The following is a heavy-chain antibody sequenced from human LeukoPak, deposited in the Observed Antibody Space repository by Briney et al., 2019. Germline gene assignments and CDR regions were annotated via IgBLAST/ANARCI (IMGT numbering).Heavy chain of an antibody. CDR3: ASHTKRSWHFDY. J-gene: IGHJ4*02. V-gene: IGHV4-61*02. D-gene: IGHD3-3*01. Sequence: IPSQTLSLTCTVSGGSINSGTYYWSWIRQPAGRGLEWIGRIYASGSTNYNPSLKSRVTISVDTSKNQFSLNLTSVTAADTAVYYCASHTKRSWHFDYWGQGTLVPVSS. CDR2: IYASGST. CDR1: GGSINSGTYY.